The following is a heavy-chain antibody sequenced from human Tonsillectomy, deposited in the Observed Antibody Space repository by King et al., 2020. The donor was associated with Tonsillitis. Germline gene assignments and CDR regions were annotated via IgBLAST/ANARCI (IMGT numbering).Heavy chain of an antibody. D-gene: IGHD3-22*01. Sequence: VQLVESGAEVKKPGESLKISCKGSGYSFTSYWIGWVRQMPGKGLEWMGIIYPGDSDTRYSPSFQGQVTISADKSTSTAYLQWSRLKASDTAMYYCASRYYYDSSGYYHDAFDIWGQGTMVTVSS. CDR3: ASRYYYDSSGYYHDAFDI. CDR1: GYSFTSYW. CDR2: IYPGDSDT. J-gene: IGHJ3*02. V-gene: IGHV5-51*03.